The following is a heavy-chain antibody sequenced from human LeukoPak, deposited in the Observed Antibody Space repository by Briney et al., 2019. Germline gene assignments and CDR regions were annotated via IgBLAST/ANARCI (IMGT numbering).Heavy chain of an antibody. CDR3: ASPGFSGYDPFDY. J-gene: IGHJ4*02. CDR1: GFTFSSYW. D-gene: IGHD5-12*01. CDR2: IKQDGSEK. V-gene: IGHV3-7*01. Sequence: PGGSLRLSCAASGFTFSSYWMSWVRQAPGKGLEWVANIKQDGSEKYYVDSVKGRFTISRDNAKNSLYLQMNSLRAEDTAVYYCASPGFSGYDPFDYWGQGTLVTVSS.